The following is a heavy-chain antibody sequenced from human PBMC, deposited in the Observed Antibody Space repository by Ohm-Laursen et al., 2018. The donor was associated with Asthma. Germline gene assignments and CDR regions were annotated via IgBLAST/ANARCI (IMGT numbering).Heavy chain of an antibody. Sequence: SLRLSCSAPGFTFSSYGMHWVRQAPGKGLEWVAVIWYDGSNKYYADSVKGRFTISRDNSKNTLYLQMNSLRAEDTAVYYCARDDGAIFFDYWGQGTLVTVSS. V-gene: IGHV3-33*01. J-gene: IGHJ4*02. CDR1: GFTFSSYG. D-gene: IGHD3-10*01. CDR2: IWYDGSNK. CDR3: ARDDGAIFFDY.